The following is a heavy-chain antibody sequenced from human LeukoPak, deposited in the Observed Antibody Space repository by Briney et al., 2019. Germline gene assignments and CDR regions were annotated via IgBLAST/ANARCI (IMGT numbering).Heavy chain of an antibody. CDR1: GYTFISYG. V-gene: IGHV1-18*01. Sequence: ASVKVSCKASGYTFISYGISWVRQAPGQGLEWMGWISGDSGNTNYAQKLQGRVTMTTDTSATTAYLELRSLRSDDTAIYYCAREDTRRGSRGYFDYWGQGTLVNASS. CDR3: AREDTRRGSRGYFDY. J-gene: IGHJ4*02. CDR2: ISGDSGNT.